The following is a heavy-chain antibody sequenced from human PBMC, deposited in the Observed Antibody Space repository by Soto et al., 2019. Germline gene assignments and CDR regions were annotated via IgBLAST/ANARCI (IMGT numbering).Heavy chain of an antibody. D-gene: IGHD2-2*03. CDR1: GGSISTITW. V-gene: IGHV4-4*02. Sequence: QVQRRESGPGLVKTSGTLSLTCAVSGGSISTITWWIWVPQPPGKGLLWIGESYQSGSTNYNPSLSIRVTISVDKSKNQFCRELSSVTAADTAVYYCARDFGSCSSTSCRQFDYWGQGTLVTVSS. CDR2: SYQSGST. CDR3: ARDFGSCSSTSCRQFDY. J-gene: IGHJ4*02.